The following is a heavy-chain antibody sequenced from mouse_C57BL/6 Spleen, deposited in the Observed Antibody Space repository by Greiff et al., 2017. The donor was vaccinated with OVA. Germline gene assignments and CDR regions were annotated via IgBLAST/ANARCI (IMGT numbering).Heavy chain of an antibody. D-gene: IGHD3-3*01. Sequence: EVKLVESGGGLVKPGGSLKLSCAASGFTFSSYAMSWVRQTPEKRLEWVATISDGGSYTYYPDNVKGRFPISRDNAKNNVYMQISHLKSEDTAMYYCARGTPRKTFDYWGQGTTRTVSS. CDR1: GFTFSSYA. V-gene: IGHV5-4*03. J-gene: IGHJ2*01. CDR3: ARGTPRKTFDY. CDR2: ISDGGSYT.